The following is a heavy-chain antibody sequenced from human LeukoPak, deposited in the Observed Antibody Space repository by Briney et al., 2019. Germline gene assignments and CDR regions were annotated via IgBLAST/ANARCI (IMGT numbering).Heavy chain of an antibody. CDR1: GFTVSSNY. Sequence: PGGSLRLSCAASGFTVSSNYMSWVRQAPGKGLEWVSVIYSGGSTYYADSVKGRFTISRDNSKNTLYLQMNSLRAEDTAVYYCARVSYENYYGMDVWGQGTTVTVSS. CDR3: ARVSYENYYGMDV. D-gene: IGHD3-3*01. J-gene: IGHJ6*02. V-gene: IGHV3-53*01. CDR2: IYSGGST.